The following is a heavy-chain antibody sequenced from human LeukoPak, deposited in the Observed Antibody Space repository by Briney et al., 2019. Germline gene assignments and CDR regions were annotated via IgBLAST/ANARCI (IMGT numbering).Heavy chain of an antibody. CDR1: GYSENFYG. V-gene: IGHV1-18*01. J-gene: IGHJ4*02. Sequence: ASVKVSCKTSGYSENFYGITWVRQVAGQGLEWMGWISAQHGQTEYAPNSQDRVTMTTDTYTNTAYMELRSLRSDDTAVYYCARDLTLEYYDSSGSFDYWGQGTLVTVSS. D-gene: IGHD3-22*01. CDR3: ARDLTLEYYDSSGSFDY. CDR2: ISAQHGQT.